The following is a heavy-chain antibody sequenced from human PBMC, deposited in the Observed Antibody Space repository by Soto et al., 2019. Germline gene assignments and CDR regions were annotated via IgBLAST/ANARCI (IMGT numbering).Heavy chain of an antibody. J-gene: IGHJ4*02. Sequence: SETLSLTCTVSGGSIRSYYWSWIRQPPGKGLEWIGYIYYSGSTNYNPSLKSRVTISVDTSKNQFSLKLSSVTAADTAVYYCAAGGGLPRYYWGQGTLVTVSS. V-gene: IGHV4-59*12. CDR2: IYYSGST. CDR3: AAGGGLPRYY. CDR1: GGSIRSYY. D-gene: IGHD5-12*01.